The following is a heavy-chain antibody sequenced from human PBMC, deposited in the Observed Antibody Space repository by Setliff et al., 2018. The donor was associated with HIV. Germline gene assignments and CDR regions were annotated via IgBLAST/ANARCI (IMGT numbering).Heavy chain of an antibody. V-gene: IGHV4-4*08. D-gene: IGHD6-13*01. CDR1: GGSISSYY. CDR3: ARAGGSSWYMRAARPFDY. J-gene: IGHJ4*02. CDR2: IYTSGST. Sequence: LSLTCTVSGGSISSYYWSWIRQPPGKGLEWIGYIYTSGSTNYNPSLKSRVTISVDTSKNQFSLKLSSVTAADTAVYYCARAGGSSWYMRAARPFDYWGQGTLVTVSS.